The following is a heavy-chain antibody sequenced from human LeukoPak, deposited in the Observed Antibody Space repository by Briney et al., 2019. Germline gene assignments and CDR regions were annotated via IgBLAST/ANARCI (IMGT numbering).Heavy chain of an antibody. V-gene: IGHV1-18*01. J-gene: IGHJ4*02. Sequence: ASVKVSCKTSGYTFTSYGISWMRQAPGQGLEWMGWISTYNGNTNYAQNLQGRVTMTTDTFTSTAYMELRSLRSDDTAVYYCARDKNWDLEYWGQGTLVTVSS. CDR1: GYTFTSYG. D-gene: IGHD7-27*01. CDR2: ISTYNGNT. CDR3: ARDKNWDLEY.